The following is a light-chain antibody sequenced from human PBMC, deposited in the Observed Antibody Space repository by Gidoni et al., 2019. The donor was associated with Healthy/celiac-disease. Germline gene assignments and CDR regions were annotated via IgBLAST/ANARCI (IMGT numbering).Light chain of an antibody. CDR3: QVWDSSSDHVV. CDR1: NIGSKS. Sequence: SYVLTQPPSASVAPGKQARIACGGNNIGSKSVHWYQQKPGQAPVLVIYYDSDRPSGIPERFSGSNSGNTATLTISRVEAGDEADYYCQVWDSSSDHVVFGGGTKLTVL. J-gene: IGLJ2*01. CDR2: YDS. V-gene: IGLV3-21*04.